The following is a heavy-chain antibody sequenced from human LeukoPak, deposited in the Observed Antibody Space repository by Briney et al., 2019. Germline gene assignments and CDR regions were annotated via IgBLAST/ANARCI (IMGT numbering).Heavy chain of an antibody. J-gene: IGHJ6*03. Sequence: SQTLSLTCTVSGGSISSGSYYWSWIRQPAEKGLEWIGRIYTSGSTNYNPSLKSRVTISVDTSKNQFSLKLSSVTAADTAVYYCARASSAAAGYYYYYYMDVWGKGTTVTISS. CDR1: GGSISSGSYY. D-gene: IGHD6-13*01. CDR2: IYTSGST. CDR3: ARASSAAAGYYYYYYMDV. V-gene: IGHV4-61*02.